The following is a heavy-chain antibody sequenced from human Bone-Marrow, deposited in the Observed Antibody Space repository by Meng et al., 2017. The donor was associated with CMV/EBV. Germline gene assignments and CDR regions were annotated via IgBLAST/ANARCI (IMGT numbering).Heavy chain of an antibody. CDR2: INHSGST. Sequence: GSLRLSCAAYGCSLSDYYYSWIRQPPGKGLEWIGEINHSGSTDYNPSLKSRATISVDTSKNQFSLKLTSVTAADTAVYYCARARRYYDFWSGFVPTDWGQGTLVTVSS. J-gene: IGHJ4*02. V-gene: IGHV4-34*01. CDR3: ARARRYYDFWSGFVPTD. CDR1: GCSLSDYY. D-gene: IGHD3-3*01.